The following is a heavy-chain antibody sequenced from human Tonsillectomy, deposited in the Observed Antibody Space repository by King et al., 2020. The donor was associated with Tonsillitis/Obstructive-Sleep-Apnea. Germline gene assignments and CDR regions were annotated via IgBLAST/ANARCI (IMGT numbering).Heavy chain of an antibody. Sequence: VQLVESGGGLVQPGRSLRLSCTASGFTFGDYAVTWVRQAPGKGLEWVGFVRSKAYGGTTEYAASVKGRFTISRDDSNSIAHLQMNRLKTEDTAVYYCARDPTTPRRYYYYMDVWGKGTTVTVSS. CDR1: GFTFGDYA. V-gene: IGHV3-49*04. CDR2: VRSKAYGGTT. CDR3: ARDPTTPRRYYYYMDV. J-gene: IGHJ6*03. D-gene: IGHD4-11*01.